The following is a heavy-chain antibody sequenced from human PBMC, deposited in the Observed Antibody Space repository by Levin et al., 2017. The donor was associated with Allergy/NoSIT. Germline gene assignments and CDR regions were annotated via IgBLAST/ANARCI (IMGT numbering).Heavy chain of an antibody. CDR1: GFTVSSNY. Sequence: GGSLRLSCAASGFTVSSNYMSWVRQAPGKGLEWVSVIYSGGSTYYADSVKGRFTISRDNSKNTLYLQMNSLRAEDTAVYYCARDKYSEPGRYYYYYYYMDVWGKGTTVTVSS. CDR2: IYSGGST. CDR3: ARDKYSEPGRYYYYYYYMDV. D-gene: IGHD1-26*01. V-gene: IGHV3-66*02. J-gene: IGHJ6*03.